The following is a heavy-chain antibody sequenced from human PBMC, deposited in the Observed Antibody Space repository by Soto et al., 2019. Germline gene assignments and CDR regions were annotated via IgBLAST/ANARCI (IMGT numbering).Heavy chain of an antibody. D-gene: IGHD2-21*02. J-gene: IGHJ5*02. CDR1: GVSFTSYY. CDR3: VRDLTVGGFFDP. Sequence: SETLSLTCTVSGVSFTSYYWTWIRQPPGKGPEWIGYVYYSGITNYNPSLKSRVTMSVDTSKNQFSLKLTSVTAADMAVYYCVRDLTVGGFFDPWGQGTLVTVSS. CDR2: VYYSGIT. V-gene: IGHV4-59*01.